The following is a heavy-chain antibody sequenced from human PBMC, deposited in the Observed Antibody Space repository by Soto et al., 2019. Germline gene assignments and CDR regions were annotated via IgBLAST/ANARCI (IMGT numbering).Heavy chain of an antibody. CDR2: IFSNDEK. V-gene: IGHV2-26*01. Sequence: QVTLEESGPVLVKPTETLTLTCTVSGFSLSNARMGVSWIRQPPGKALEWLAHIFSNDEKSYSTSLKSRLTISKDTSKSQVVLTMTNMDPVDTATYYCARIRAGYCSGGSCADWYFDLWGRGTLVTVSS. CDR3: ARIRAGYCSGGSCADWYFDL. J-gene: IGHJ2*01. CDR1: GFSLSNARMG. D-gene: IGHD2-15*01.